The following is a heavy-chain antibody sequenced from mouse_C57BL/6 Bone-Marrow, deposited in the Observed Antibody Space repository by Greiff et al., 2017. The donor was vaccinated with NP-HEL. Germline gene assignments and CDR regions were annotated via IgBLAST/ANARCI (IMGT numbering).Heavy chain of an antibody. CDR3: ARWGYGNYGYFDV. CDR1: GYTFTSYW. Sequence: QVQLQQPGAELVRPGTSVKLSCKASGYTFTSYWMHWVKQRPGQGLEWIGVIDPSDSYTNYNQKFKGKATLTVDTSSSTAYMQLSSLSSEDSAVYYCARWGYGNYGYFDVWGTGTTVTVSS. J-gene: IGHJ1*03. V-gene: IGHV1-59*01. D-gene: IGHD2-10*02. CDR2: IDPSDSYT.